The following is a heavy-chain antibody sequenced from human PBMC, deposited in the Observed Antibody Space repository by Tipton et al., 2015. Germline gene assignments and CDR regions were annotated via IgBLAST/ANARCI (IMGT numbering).Heavy chain of an antibody. CDR2: ISNSGGTT. Sequence: SLRLSCTASGFTFSSYAMTWVRQAPGKGLEWVSVISNSGGTTYYADSVKGRFAISRDNSKNTLCLQMNSLRAEDTAVYYCSKAVGERLVGPLGGAGLDDWGQGTLVTVSS. V-gene: IGHV3-23*01. J-gene: IGHJ4*02. CDR3: SKAVGERLVGPLGGAGLDD. D-gene: IGHD1-26*01. CDR1: GFTFSSYA.